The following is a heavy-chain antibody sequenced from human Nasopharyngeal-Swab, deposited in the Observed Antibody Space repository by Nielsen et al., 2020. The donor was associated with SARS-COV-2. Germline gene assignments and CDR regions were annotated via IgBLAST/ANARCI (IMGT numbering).Heavy chain of an antibody. J-gene: IGHJ4*02. CDR2: ISGGYDSK. D-gene: IGHD3-3*01. CDR3: ARDLLYYDFWSGYSPYFDY. CDR1: GCLYSNYA. V-gene: IGHV3-21*01. Sequence: YCEASGCLYSNYAMNWVREAPGRGLEWVSAISGGYDSKKYADSVKGRFTISRDNAKHSLYLQMNSLRAEDTAVYYCARDLLYYDFWSGYSPYFDYWGQGTLVTVSS.